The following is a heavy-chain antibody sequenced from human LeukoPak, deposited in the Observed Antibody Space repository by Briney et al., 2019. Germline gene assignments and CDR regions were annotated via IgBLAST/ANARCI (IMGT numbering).Heavy chain of an antibody. CDR1: GYTFSAFY. CDR3: ARDMTGGIWARAASFDH. J-gene: IGHJ4*02. CDR2: INPDSGGS. Sequence: ASVKVSCKTSGYTFSAFYMHWVRQAPGQGPEWMGWINPDSGGSEYGQKFQGRVTFTSDTSSTTIYMEVRSLKSDDTAVYYCARDMTGGIWARAASFDHWGQGTLVTVSS. V-gene: IGHV1-2*02. D-gene: IGHD6-13*01.